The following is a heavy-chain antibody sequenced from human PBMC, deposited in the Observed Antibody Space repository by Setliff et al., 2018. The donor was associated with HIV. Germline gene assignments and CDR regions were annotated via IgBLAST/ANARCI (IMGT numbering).Heavy chain of an antibody. Sequence: SETLSLTCTVSGGSISSYYWSWIQQPPGKGLEWIGYIYTSGSTNYNPSLKSRVTISVDTSKNQFSLKLSSVTAADTAVYYCARGLSFYDPGGFDYWGQGTQVTVSS. CDR1: GGSISSYY. D-gene: IGHD3-22*01. CDR3: ARGLSFYDPGGFDY. J-gene: IGHJ4*02. V-gene: IGHV4-4*09. CDR2: IYTSGST.